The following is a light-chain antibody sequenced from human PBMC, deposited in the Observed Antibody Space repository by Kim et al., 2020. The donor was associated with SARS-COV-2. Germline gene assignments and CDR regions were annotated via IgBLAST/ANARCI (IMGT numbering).Light chain of an antibody. CDR3: MQGTHWPPYT. Sequence: VVMTQSPLSLPVTLGQPASISCRSSQSLVHSGGNTYLNWFQQRPGQSPRRLIYKVSNRDSGVPDRFSGSGSGTDFTLKISRVEAEDVGVYYCMQGTHWPPYTFGQRTKLEI. V-gene: IGKV2-30*02. CDR1: QSLVHSGGNTY. CDR2: KVS. J-gene: IGKJ2*01.